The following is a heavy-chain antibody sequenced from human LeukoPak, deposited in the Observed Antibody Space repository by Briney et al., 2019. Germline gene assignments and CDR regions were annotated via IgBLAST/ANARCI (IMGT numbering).Heavy chain of an antibody. CDR3: AKDRDYYDSSGYCYGGFYYFDY. CDR2: ISGSGGST. CDR1: GFTFSSYA. V-gene: IGHV3-23*01. Sequence: GGSLRLSCAASGFTFSSYAMSWVRQAPGKGLEWVSAISGSGGSTYYADSVKGRFTISRDNSKNTLYLQMNSLRAEDTAVYYCAKDRDYYDSSGYCYGGFYYFDYWGQGTLVTVSS. J-gene: IGHJ4*02. D-gene: IGHD3-22*01.